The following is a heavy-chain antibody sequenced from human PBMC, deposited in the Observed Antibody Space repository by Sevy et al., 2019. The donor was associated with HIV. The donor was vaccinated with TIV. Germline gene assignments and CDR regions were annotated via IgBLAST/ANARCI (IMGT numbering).Heavy chain of an antibody. D-gene: IGHD3-10*01. Sequence: ASLKVSCKASGYTFTSYGISWVRQAPGQGLEWMGWISAYNGNTNYAQKLQGRVTMTTDTSTSTAYMELRSLRSDDTAVYYCASPFITMVRGVIDYDAFDIWGQGTMVTVSS. CDR2: ISAYNGNT. CDR3: ASPFITMVRGVIDYDAFDI. CDR1: GYTFTSYG. V-gene: IGHV1-18*01. J-gene: IGHJ3*02.